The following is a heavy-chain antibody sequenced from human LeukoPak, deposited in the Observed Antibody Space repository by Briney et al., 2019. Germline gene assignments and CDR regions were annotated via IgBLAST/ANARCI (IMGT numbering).Heavy chain of an antibody. D-gene: IGHD6-19*01. V-gene: IGHV4-34*01. CDR3: ARLPPSSGWYYFDY. CDR2: INYSGDV. CDR1: GGSFSGHF. Sequence: SETLSLTCAVYGGSFSGHFWSWIRQPPGKGPEWIGEINYSGDVKYNSSLKSRVTISVDTSKNQFSLKLSSVTAADTAVYYCARLPPSSGWYYFDYWGQGTLVTVSS. J-gene: IGHJ4*02.